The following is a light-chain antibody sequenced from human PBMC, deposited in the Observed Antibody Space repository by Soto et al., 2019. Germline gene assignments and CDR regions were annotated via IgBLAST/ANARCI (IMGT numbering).Light chain of an antibody. Sequence: LEGKGIVNCKSSNSVLSSSNNKNYLAWYQQKPGQPPKVVIYWASTRGSGVPDRFSASGSGPEFTVSSISIQSEDFAVYNSQPAHHLRPFPEGTKVDIK. CDR2: WAS. V-gene: IGKV4-1*01. CDR3: QPAHHLRP. CDR1: NSVLSSSNNKNY. J-gene: IGKJ4*02.